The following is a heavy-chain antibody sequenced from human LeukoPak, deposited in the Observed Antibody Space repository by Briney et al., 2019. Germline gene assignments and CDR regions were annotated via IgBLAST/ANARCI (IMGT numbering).Heavy chain of an antibody. Sequence: NSSETLSLTCTVSGGSISSSSYYWGWIRQPPGKGLEWIGSIYYSGSTYYNPSLKSRVTISVDTSKNQFSLKLSSVTAADTAVYYCANSVPGYYYMDVWGKGTTVTVSS. V-gene: IGHV4-39*01. CDR1: GGSISSSSYY. CDR2: IYYSGST. D-gene: IGHD3-10*02. J-gene: IGHJ6*03. CDR3: ANSVPGYYYMDV.